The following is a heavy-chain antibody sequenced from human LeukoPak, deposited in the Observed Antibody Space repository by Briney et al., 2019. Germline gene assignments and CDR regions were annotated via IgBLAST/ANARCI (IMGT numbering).Heavy chain of an antibody. CDR3: ARGLLEWSFSFDY. CDR1: GGSISSSNW. V-gene: IGHV4-4*02. J-gene: IGHJ4*02. D-gene: IGHD3-3*01. Sequence: SETLSLTCAVSGGSISSSNWWSWVRQPPGKGLEWIGEIYHSGSTNYNPSLKSRVTISVDKSKNQFSLKLSSVTAADTAVYYCARGLLEWSFSFDYWGQGTLVTVSS. CDR2: IYHSGST.